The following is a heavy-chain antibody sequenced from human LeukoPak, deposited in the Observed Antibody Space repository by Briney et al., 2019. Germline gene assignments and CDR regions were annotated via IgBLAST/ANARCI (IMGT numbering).Heavy chain of an antibody. CDR3: ASQSWDSSGYYFDY. Sequence: PSETLSLTCTVSGGSISSYYWSWIRQPPGKGLEWIGYIYHSGSTNYNPSLKSRVTISVDTSKNQFSLKLSSVTAADTAVYYCASQSWDSSGYYFDYWGQGTLVTVSS. V-gene: IGHV4-59*01. CDR2: IYHSGST. D-gene: IGHD3-22*01. J-gene: IGHJ4*02. CDR1: GGSISSYY.